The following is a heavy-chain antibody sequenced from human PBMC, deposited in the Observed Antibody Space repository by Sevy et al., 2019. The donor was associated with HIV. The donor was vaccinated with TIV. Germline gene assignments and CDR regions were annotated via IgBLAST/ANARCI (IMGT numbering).Heavy chain of an antibody. J-gene: IGHJ3*02. V-gene: IGHV3-74*01. CDR2: INSDGSST. Sequence: GGSLRLSCAASGFTFSSYWMHWVRQAPGKGLVWVSRINSDGSSTSYADSVKGRFTISRDNAKNTLYLQMNSLRAEDTAVYYFARDPPVTMIVVGGAFDIWGQGTMVTVSS. CDR3: ARDPPVTMIVVGGAFDI. D-gene: IGHD3-22*01. CDR1: GFTFSSYW.